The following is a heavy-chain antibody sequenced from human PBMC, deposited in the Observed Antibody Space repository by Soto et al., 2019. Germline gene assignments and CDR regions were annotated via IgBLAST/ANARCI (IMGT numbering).Heavy chain of an antibody. CDR1: GFTFTRYA. CDR2: IWHDGSNE. J-gene: IGHJ4*02. Sequence: VGSLRLSCAASGFTFTRYAMHWVRQAPGKGLEWVAVIWHDGSNEHYADSVKGRFRIARDNSNNTLYLQMNSLGGEDTALYYCARDDVSMVTTFLDYWGLGTLVTVSS. V-gene: IGHV3-33*08. CDR3: ARDDVSMVTTFLDY. D-gene: IGHD2-21*02.